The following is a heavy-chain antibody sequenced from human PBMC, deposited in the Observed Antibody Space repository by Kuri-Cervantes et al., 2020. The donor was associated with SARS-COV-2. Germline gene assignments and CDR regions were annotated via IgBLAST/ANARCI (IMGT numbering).Heavy chain of an antibody. CDR2: IKQDGSEK. D-gene: IGHD3-22*01. Sequence: GGSLRLSCEVSGFTFNTYPMHWVRQAPGKGLEWVANIKQDGSEKYYVDSVKGRFTISRDNAKNSLYLQMNSLRAEDTAVYYCARATNYYYDSSGYYYKAFDIWGQGTMVTVSS. CDR3: ARATNYYYDSSGYYYKAFDI. V-gene: IGHV3-7*05. CDR1: GFTFNTYP. J-gene: IGHJ3*02.